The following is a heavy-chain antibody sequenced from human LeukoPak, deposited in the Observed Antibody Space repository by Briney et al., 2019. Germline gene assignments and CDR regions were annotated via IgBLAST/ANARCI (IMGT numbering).Heavy chain of an antibody. Sequence: SVKVSCKASRGTFSSYAISWVRQAPGQGLEWMGGIIPIFSTANYAQKFQGRVTITADESTSTAYMELSSLRSEDTAVYYCARGSGGPRYFDWLLSYWGQGTLVTVSS. CDR1: RGTFSSYA. CDR3: ARGSGGPRYFDWLLSY. D-gene: IGHD3-9*01. V-gene: IGHV1-69*13. CDR2: IIPIFSTA. J-gene: IGHJ4*02.